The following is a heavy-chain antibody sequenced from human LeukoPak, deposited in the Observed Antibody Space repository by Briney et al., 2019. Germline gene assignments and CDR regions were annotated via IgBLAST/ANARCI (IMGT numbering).Heavy chain of an antibody. V-gene: IGHV4-34*01. J-gene: IGHJ4*02. CDR3: ARGKSGSYYGFDY. CDR2: INHSGST. D-gene: IGHD1-26*01. CDR1: GGSFSGYY. Sequence: SETLSLTCAVYGGSFSGYYWSWIRQPPGKGLEWIGEINHSGSTNYNPSLKSRVTISVDTSKNQFSLKPSSVTAADTAVYYCARGKSGSYYGFDYWGQGTLVTVSS.